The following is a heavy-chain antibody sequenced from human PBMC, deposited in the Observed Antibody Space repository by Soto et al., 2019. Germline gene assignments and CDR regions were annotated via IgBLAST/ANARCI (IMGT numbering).Heavy chain of an antibody. Sequence: ASVKVSCKASGYTFTGYYMHWVRQAPGQELEWMGWINPNSGGTNYAQKFQGRVTMTRDTSISTAYMELSRLRSDDTAVYYCARGDGSGSYYNYYYGMDVWGQGTTVTVSS. J-gene: IGHJ6*02. CDR1: GYTFTGYY. CDR3: ARGDGSGSYYNYYYGMDV. V-gene: IGHV1-2*02. CDR2: INPNSGGT. D-gene: IGHD3-10*01.